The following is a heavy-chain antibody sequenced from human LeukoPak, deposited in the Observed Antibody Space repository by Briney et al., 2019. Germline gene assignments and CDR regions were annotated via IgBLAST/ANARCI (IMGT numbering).Heavy chain of an antibody. J-gene: IGHJ4*02. Sequence: ASETLSLTCTVSGGSISSSSYYWGWIRQPPGKGLEWIGSIYYSGSTYYNPSLKSRVTISVDTSKNQFSLKLSSVTAADTAVYYCARYCSGGSCSVWGQGTLVTVSP. CDR3: ARYCSGGSCSV. CDR2: IYYSGST. CDR1: GGSISSSSYY. D-gene: IGHD2-15*01. V-gene: IGHV4-39*01.